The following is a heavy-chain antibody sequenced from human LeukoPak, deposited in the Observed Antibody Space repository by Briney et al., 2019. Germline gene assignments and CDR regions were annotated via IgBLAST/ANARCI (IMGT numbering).Heavy chain of an antibody. D-gene: IGHD5-12*01. J-gene: IGHJ6*02. CDR2: ISSSSRST. V-gene: IGHV3-11*06. CDR3: SSGYESDYFFYYGMDV. CDR1: GFTFSDYY. Sequence: GGSLRLSCAASGFTFSDYYMSWIRQAPGKGLEWVSYISSSSRSTTYADSVKGRFTISRDNAKNSLYLQMNSLRAEGTAVYYCSSGYESDYFFYYGMDVWGQGTTVTVSS.